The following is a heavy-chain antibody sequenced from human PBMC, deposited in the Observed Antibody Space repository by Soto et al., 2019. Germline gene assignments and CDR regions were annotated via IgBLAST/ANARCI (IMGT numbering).Heavy chain of an antibody. CDR3: ARGWRRRGYFDY. J-gene: IGHJ4*02. CDR1: GGSISTNNYF. V-gene: IGHV4-39*07. Sequence: SETLSLTCTVSGGSISTNNYFWGWIRQPPGKGLEWIGEINHSGSTNYNPSLKSRVTISVDTSKNQFSLKLSSVTAADTAVYYCARGWRRRGYFDYWGQGTLVTVSS. CDR2: INHSGST. D-gene: IGHD3-10*01.